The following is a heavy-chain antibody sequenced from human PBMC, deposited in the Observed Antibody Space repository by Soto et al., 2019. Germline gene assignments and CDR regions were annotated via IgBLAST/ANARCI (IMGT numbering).Heavy chain of an antibody. CDR3: AREPAGYCSSTSCPPSAS. D-gene: IGHD2-2*01. V-gene: IGHV1-8*01. Sequence: ASVKVSCKASGYTFTSYDINWVRQATGQGLEWMGWMNPNSGNTGYAQKFQGRVTMTRNTSISTAYMELSSLRSEDTAVYYCAREPAGYCSSTSCPPSASWGQGTLVTVSS. J-gene: IGHJ5*02. CDR1: GYTFTSYD. CDR2: MNPNSGNT.